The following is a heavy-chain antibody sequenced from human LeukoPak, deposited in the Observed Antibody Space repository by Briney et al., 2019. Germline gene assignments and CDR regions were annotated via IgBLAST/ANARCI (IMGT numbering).Heavy chain of an antibody. D-gene: IGHD1-14*01. CDR1: GYTFTGYY. V-gene: IGHV1-2*06. CDR2: INPNSGGT. Sequence: ASVKVSCKASGYTFTGYYMHWVRQAPGQGLEWVGRINPNSGGTNYAQKFQGRVTMTRDTSISTAYMELSRLRSDDTAVYYCARLALDPEAFDIWGQGTMVTVSS. J-gene: IGHJ3*02. CDR3: ARLALDPEAFDI.